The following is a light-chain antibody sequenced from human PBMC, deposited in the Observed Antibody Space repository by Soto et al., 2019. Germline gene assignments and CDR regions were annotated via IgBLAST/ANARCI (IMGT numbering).Light chain of an antibody. Sequence: EIVLTQSPGTLSLSPGERATLSCRASQSVSSSYLAWYQPKPGQAPRLLIYGASSRATGIPDRFSGSGSGTDFTLTISRLEPEYFAVYYWHQYGSSPPEITFCQGTRREIK. CDR2: GAS. V-gene: IGKV3-20*01. J-gene: IGKJ5*01. CDR1: QSVSSSY. CDR3: HQYGSSPPEIT.